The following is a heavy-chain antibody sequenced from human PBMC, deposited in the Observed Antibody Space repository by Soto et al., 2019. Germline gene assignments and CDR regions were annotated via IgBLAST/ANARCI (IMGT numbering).Heavy chain of an antibody. CDR2: IGTAGDT. D-gene: IGHD1-26*01. CDR1: GFTFSSYD. V-gene: IGHV3-13*01. Sequence: EVQLVESGGGLVQPGGSLRLSCAASGFTFSSYDMHWFRQATGKGLEWVSAIGTAGDTYYPGSVKGRFTISRENAKNSLYLQMNSLRAGDTAVYYCARMSGSRGRDAFDIWGEGTMVTVSS. CDR3: ARMSGSRGRDAFDI. J-gene: IGHJ3*02.